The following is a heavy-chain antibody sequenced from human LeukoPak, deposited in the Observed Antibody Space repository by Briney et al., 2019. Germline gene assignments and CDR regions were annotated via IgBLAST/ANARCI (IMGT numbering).Heavy chain of an antibody. CDR3: ARVIVCTNGVCFTYYYYYYMDG. J-gene: IGHJ6*03. Sequence: GGSLTLSCAASGFTFSSYALHWVRQAPAKGLAWVAVISYYGSNKFYEDSVKGRSTISRDNSKNTLYLQMNSLRAEDTALYYCARVIVCTNGVCFTYYYYYYMDGWGKGTTGTVS. CDR1: GFTFSSYA. V-gene: IGHV3-30*04. D-gene: IGHD2-8*01. CDR2: ISYYGSNK.